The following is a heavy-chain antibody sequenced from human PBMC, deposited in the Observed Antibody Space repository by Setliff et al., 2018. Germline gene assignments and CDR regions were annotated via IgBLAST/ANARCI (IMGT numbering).Heavy chain of an antibody. CDR3: ARALITDILTAYYSPHDAFDI. CDR2: ISYDGSNK. Sequence: PGGSLRLSCAASGFTFSSYAMTWVRQAPGKGLEWVAVISYDGSNKYYVDSVKGRFTISRDNAKNSLYLQMNSLRAEDTAVYYCARALITDILTAYYSPHDAFDIWGQGTMVTGSS. D-gene: IGHD3-9*01. CDR1: GFTFSSYA. V-gene: IGHV3-30*03. J-gene: IGHJ3*02.